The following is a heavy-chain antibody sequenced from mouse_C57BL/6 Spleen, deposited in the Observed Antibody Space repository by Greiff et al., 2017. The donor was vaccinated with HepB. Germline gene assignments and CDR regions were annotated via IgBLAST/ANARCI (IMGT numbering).Heavy chain of an antibody. D-gene: IGHD2-1*01. CDR1: GYTFTSYW. V-gene: IGHV1-52*01. CDR3: ARTGYGNFAWFAS. Sequence: QVQLQQPGAELVRPGSSVKLSCKASGYTFTSYWMHWVKQRPIQGLEWIGNIDPSDSETHYNQKFKDKATLTVDKSSSTAYMQLSSLTSEDSAVYYCARTGYGNFAWFASWGQGTLVTVSA. CDR2: IDPSDSET. J-gene: IGHJ3*01.